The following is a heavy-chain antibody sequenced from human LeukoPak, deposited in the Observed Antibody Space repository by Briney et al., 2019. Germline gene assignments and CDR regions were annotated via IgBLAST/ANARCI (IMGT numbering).Heavy chain of an antibody. V-gene: IGHV3-30*02. D-gene: IGHD6-6*01. CDR3: AKSREYSSSSGGYFDY. CDR1: GFTFSSYG. J-gene: IGHJ4*02. Sequence: GGSLRLSCAASGFTFSSYGMHWVRQAPGKGLEWVAFIRYGGSNKYYADSVKGRFTISRDNSKNTLYLQMNSLRAEDTAVYYCAKSREYSSSSGGYFDYWGQGTLVTVSS. CDR2: IRYGGSNK.